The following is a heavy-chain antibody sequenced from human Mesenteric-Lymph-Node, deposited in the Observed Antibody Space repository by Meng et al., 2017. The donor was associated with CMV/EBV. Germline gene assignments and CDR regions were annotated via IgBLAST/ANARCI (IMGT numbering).Heavy chain of an antibody. CDR1: GGSSRSCSYS. Sequence: SETLSLTCSVSGGSSRSCSYSWGWIRQPPGKGLEWIGSIYYSGSTYYNPSLKSRVTISVDTSKNQFSLKLSSVTAADTAVYYCARRTSKSYYEVDFDLWGQGTLVTVSS. V-gene: IGHV4-39*01. CDR2: IYYSGST. CDR3: ARRTSKSYYEVDFDL. D-gene: IGHD1-26*01. J-gene: IGHJ4*02.